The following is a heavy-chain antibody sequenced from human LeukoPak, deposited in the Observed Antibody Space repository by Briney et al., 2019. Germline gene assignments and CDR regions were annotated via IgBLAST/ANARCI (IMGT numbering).Heavy chain of an antibody. CDR3: ARDERAAIRDDYYYYYYMDV. CDR2: IYSGGST. D-gene: IGHD2-2*02. Sequence: PGGSLRLSCAASGFTVSSNYMSWVRQAPGKGLEWVSVIYSGGSTYYADSVKGRFTNSRNNSKNTLYLQMNSLRAEDTAVYYCARDERAAIRDDYYYYYYMDVWGKGTTVTVSS. J-gene: IGHJ6*03. CDR1: GFTVSSNY. V-gene: IGHV3-53*01.